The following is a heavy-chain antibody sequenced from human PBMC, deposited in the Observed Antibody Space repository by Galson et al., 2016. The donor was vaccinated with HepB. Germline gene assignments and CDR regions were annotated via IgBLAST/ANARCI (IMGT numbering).Heavy chain of an antibody. CDR1: GYTFSSYG. J-gene: IGHJ5*02. D-gene: IGHD2-8*02. CDR3: ATVPGRTWFDP. Sequence: SVKVSCKASGYTFSSYGITWVRQAPGQAPEWLGWINAYNGHTKYARKFQGRVMMTTDTSTSTAYMDLRSLRSDDTAIYYCATVPGRTWFDPWGQGTLVTVSS. V-gene: IGHV1-18*04. CDR2: INAYNGHT.